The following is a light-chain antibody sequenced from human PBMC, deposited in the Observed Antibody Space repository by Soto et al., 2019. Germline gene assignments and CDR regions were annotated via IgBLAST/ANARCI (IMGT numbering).Light chain of an antibody. CDR2: GAS. Sequence: EIVLTKSPGTLSVSPGERVTLSCRASQSVNSNFLAWYQQRPGQAPRLLLFGASYRATGIPDRFSGSGSGTDFTLTISRLEPEDFAVYYCQQYSSSPPEFTFGPGTRVDSK. CDR3: QQYSSSPPEFT. CDR1: QSVNSNF. J-gene: IGKJ3*01. V-gene: IGKV3-20*01.